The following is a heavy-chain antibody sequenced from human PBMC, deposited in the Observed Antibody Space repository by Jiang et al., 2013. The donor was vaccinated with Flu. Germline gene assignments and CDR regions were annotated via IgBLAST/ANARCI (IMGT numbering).Heavy chain of an antibody. Sequence: GAEVKKPGASVKVSCKASGYTFTGYYMHWVRQAPGQGLEWMGWINPNSGGTNYAQKFQGRVTMTRDTSISTAYMELSRLRSDDTAVYYCARDVLRFLDWSGMDVWGQGTTVTVSS. V-gene: IGHV1-2*02. D-gene: IGHD3-3*01. J-gene: IGHJ6*02. CDR2: INPNSGGT. CDR1: GYTFTGYY. CDR3: ARDVLRFLDWSGMDV.